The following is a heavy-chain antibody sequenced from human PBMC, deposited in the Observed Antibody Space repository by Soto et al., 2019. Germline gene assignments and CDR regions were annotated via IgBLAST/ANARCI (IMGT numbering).Heavy chain of an antibody. CDR1: GFSLTSPGMC. CDR3: ARSIRGPRRFNGMDV. D-gene: IGHD1-20*01. CDR2: IERDDDDK. J-gene: IGHJ6*02. V-gene: IGHV2-70*13. Sequence: SGPTLVNPTETLTLTCTFSGFSLTSPGMCVSWIRQPPGKALEWLALIERDDDDKYYSTSLKTRLTISKDTRKNQVVLTMANMDPADTGTYYCARSIRGPRRFNGMDVWGQGTTVTVSS.